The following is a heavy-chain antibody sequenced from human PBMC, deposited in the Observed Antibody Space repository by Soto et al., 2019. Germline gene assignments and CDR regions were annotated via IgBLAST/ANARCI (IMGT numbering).Heavy chain of an antibody. CDR3: ARGRFGDLFGVDWLDP. CDR1: GGAISSTGYS. D-gene: IGHD3-10*01. V-gene: IGHV4-30-2*01. CDR2: IYHAGST. Sequence: QLQLQESGSGLVKPSQTLSLTCTISGGAISSTGYSWSWIRQPPGKGLEWIGYIYHAGSTYYNPSLKSRVSISVDRSKNQFSLNLTSVTAADTAVYYCARGRFGDLFGVDWLDPWGQGTLVTVSS. J-gene: IGHJ5*02.